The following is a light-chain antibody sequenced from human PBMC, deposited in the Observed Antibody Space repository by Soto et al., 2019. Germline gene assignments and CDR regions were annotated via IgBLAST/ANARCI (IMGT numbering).Light chain of an antibody. V-gene: IGKV3-15*01. J-gene: IGKJ1*01. CDR1: QSVSSN. CDR2: GAS. Sequence: EIVMTQSPATLSVSPGERATLSCRASQSVSSNLAWYQQKPGQAPRLPIYGASTRATGITARFSGRGSGTELTHTISSLQSEDFAVYYCQQYNNWPPWTFGQGTKVEIK. CDR3: QQYNNWPPWT.